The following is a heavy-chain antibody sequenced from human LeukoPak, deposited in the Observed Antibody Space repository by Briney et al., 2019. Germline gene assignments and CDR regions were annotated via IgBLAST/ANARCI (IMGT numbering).Heavy chain of an antibody. V-gene: IGHV4-4*07. CDR3: ARDAVTQYYYYGMDV. D-gene: IGHD4-23*01. CDR1: GGSISSYY. Sequence: SETLSLTRTVSGGSISSYYWSWIRQPAGKGLEWIGRIYTSGSTNYNPSLKSRVTMSVDTSKNQFSLKLSSVTAADTAVYYCARDAVTQYYYYGMDVWGQGTTVTVSS. J-gene: IGHJ6*02. CDR2: IYTSGST.